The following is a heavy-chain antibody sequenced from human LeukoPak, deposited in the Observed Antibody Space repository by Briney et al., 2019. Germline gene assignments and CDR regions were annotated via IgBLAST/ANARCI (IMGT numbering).Heavy chain of an antibody. V-gene: IGHV3-15*01. CDR2: IKSRTDGGTT. CDR1: GFTFSNAW. Sequence: PGGSLRLSCAASGFTFSNAWMNWVCQAPGKGLEWVGRIKSRTDGGTTDYAAPVKGRFTISRDDSTNTLFLQMNSLKTEDTALYYCTRIIKSGSFDYWGQGTLVTVSS. J-gene: IGHJ4*02. D-gene: IGHD1-26*01. CDR3: TRIIKSGSFDY.